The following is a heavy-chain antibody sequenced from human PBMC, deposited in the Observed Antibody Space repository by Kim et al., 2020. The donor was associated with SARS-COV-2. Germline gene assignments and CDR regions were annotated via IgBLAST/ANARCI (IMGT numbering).Heavy chain of an antibody. D-gene: IGHD6-19*01. Sequence: KCQGRVTITADESTSTAYMELSSLRSEDTAVYYCARHRHSSGWYEPLFDYWGQGTLVTVSS. J-gene: IGHJ4*02. CDR3: ARHRHSSGWYEPLFDY. V-gene: IGHV1-69*01.